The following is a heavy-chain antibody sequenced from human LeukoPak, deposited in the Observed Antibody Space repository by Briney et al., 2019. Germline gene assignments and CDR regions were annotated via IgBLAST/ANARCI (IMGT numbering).Heavy chain of an antibody. CDR3: ASPLGPPPGY. CDR2: IRASSTAT. J-gene: IGHJ4*02. V-gene: IGHV3-48*02. Sequence: GGSLRLSCVASGFSFSYYNMNWVRQAPGKGLEWIAHIRASSTATYYADSVKGRFTVSRDDANNALYLQMNSLKDEDTALYFCASPLGPPPGYWGQGTLVTVSS. CDR1: GFSFSYYN.